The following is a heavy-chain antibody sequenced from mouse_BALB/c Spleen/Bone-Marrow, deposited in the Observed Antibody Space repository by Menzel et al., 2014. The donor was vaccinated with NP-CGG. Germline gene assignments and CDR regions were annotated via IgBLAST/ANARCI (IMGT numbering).Heavy chain of an antibody. CDR3: ARGNPLYAMDY. CDR1: GYTFXSYW. V-gene: IGHV1-7*01. Sequence: VQLQQSGAELAKPGASVKMSCKASGYTFXSYWMHWVKQRPGQGLEWIGYINPSTGYTDYNQKFNDEATLTADKSSSTAYMQLSSLTSKDSAVYYCARGNPLYAMDYWGQGTSVTVSS. D-gene: IGHD2-1*01. J-gene: IGHJ4*01. CDR2: INPSTGYT.